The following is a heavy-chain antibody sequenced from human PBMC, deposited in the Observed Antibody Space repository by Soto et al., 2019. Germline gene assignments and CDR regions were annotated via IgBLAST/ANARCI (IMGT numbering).Heavy chain of an antibody. Sequence: EVQLVESGGGSVQPGGSLRLSCAASGFTVSSNYMSWVRQAPGKGLEWVSVIYSGGSTYYADSVKGRFTISRDNSKNTLYLQMNSLRAEDTAVYYCARYMDTVTTSPFDYWGQGTLVTVSS. CDR3: ARYMDTVTTSPFDY. CDR2: IYSGGST. J-gene: IGHJ4*02. V-gene: IGHV3-66*01. CDR1: GFTVSSNY. D-gene: IGHD4-17*01.